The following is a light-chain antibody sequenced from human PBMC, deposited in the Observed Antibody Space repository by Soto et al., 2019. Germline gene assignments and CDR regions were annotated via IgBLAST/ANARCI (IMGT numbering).Light chain of an antibody. CDR3: CPYAGSSPVV. Sequence: QSVLTQPASVSGSPGQSITISCTGTSSDVGSYNLVSWYQQHPGKAPKLMIYEGSKRPSGVSNRFSGSKSGNTASLTISGVQAEDEADYYCCPYAGSSPVVFGGGTKLTVL. V-gene: IGLV2-23*01. CDR1: SSDVGSYNL. J-gene: IGLJ2*01. CDR2: EGS.